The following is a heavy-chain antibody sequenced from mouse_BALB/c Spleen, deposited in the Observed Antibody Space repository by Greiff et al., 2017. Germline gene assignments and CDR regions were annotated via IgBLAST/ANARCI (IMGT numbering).Heavy chain of an antibody. CDR2: ISYSGST. J-gene: IGHJ3*01. CDR1: GYSITSDYA. D-gene: IGHD1-1*01. V-gene: IGHV3-2*02. Sequence: DVQLVESGPGLVKPSQSLSLTCTVTGYSITSDYAWNWIRQFPGNKLEWMGYISYSGSTSYNPSLKSRISITRDTSKNQFFLQLNSVTTEDTATYYCASPTTVPWFAYWGQGTLVTVSA. CDR3: ASPTTVPWFAY.